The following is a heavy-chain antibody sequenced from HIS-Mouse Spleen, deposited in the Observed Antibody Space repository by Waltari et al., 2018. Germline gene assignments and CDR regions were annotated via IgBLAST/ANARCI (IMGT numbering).Heavy chain of an antibody. Sequence: QLQLQESGPGLVKPSETLSLTCTVSCRSISSSSYYWGWIRPPPGKGLEWIGSIYYSGSTYYNPSLKSRVTISVDTSKNQFSLKLSSVTAADTAVYYCAYGDYFDYWGQGTLVTVSS. D-gene: IGHD4-17*01. CDR2: IYYSGST. CDR3: AYGDYFDY. V-gene: IGHV4-39*01. CDR1: CRSISSSSYY. J-gene: IGHJ4*02.